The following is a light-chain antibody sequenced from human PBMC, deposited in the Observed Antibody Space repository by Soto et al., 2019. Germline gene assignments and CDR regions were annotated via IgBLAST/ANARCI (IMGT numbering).Light chain of an antibody. J-gene: IGLJ1*01. CDR3: SSYTSSNTFV. V-gene: IGLV2-14*01. CDR1: SSDVGRYNY. CDR2: DVS. Sequence: QSVRAQPASVSGSPGQSIAISCTGTSSDVGRYNYVSWFQQPPGKAPKLMIYDVSNRPSGVSDRFSGSKSGNTASLTISGLQAEDEADYYCSSYTSSNTFVFGTGT.